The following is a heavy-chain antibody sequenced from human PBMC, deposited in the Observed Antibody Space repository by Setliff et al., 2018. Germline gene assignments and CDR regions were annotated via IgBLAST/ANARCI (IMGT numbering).Heavy chain of an antibody. D-gene: IGHD1-26*01. CDR1: GGTFSSYG. Sequence: ASVKVSCKASGGTFSSYGISWVRQAPGQGLEWMGWISAKNGNRNYAQKLQGRVTMTTDTSTSTAYMELRSLRSDDTAVYYCARGLHSGTYWGTRPLGLDYWGQGSLVTV. CDR3: ARGLHSGTYWGTRPLGLDY. CDR2: ISAKNGNR. V-gene: IGHV1-18*01. J-gene: IGHJ4*02.